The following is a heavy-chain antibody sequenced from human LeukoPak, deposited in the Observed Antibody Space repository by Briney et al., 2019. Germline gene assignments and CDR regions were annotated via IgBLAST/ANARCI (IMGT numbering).Heavy chain of an antibody. V-gene: IGHV3-74*01. CDR1: GFTFSSYW. CDR2: INSDGSST. D-gene: IGHD6-6*01. Sequence: PGGSLRFSCAASGFTFSSYWMHWVRQAPGKGLVWVSRINSDGSSTSYADSVRGRFSISRDNAKTTLYLQMNSLRAEDTAVYYCARGLSGYASSLGYWGQGTLVTVSA. CDR3: ARGLSGYASSLGY. J-gene: IGHJ4*02.